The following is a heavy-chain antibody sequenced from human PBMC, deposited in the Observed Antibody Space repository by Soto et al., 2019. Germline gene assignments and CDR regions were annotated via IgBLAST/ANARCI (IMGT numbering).Heavy chain of an antibody. CDR3: TRQFPSSSWSKYYYGMDV. CDR2: IRSKANGYAT. CDR1: GFTFSGSA. Sequence: PGGSLRLSCAASGFTFSGSAMHWVRQASGKGLEWVGRIRSKANGYATAYAASVKGRFTISRDDSKNTAYLQMNSLKTEDTAVYYCTRQFPSSSWSKYYYGMDVWGQGTTVTVSS. V-gene: IGHV3-73*01. J-gene: IGHJ6*02. D-gene: IGHD6-13*01.